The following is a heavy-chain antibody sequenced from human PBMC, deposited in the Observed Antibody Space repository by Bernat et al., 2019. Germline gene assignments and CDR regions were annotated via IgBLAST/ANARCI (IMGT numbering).Heavy chain of an antibody. D-gene: IGHD6-19*01. Sequence: QVQLVESGGGVVQPGRSLRLSCAASGFTFSSYAMHWVRQAPGKGLGWVAVISYDGSNKYYADSLKGRFTISRDNSKNTLYLQMNSLRAEDTAVYYCAGGGIAVAGTPFRYWGQGTLVTVSS. J-gene: IGHJ4*02. CDR3: AGGGIAVAGTPFRY. CDR1: GFTFSSYA. V-gene: IGHV3-30-3*01. CDR2: ISYDGSNK.